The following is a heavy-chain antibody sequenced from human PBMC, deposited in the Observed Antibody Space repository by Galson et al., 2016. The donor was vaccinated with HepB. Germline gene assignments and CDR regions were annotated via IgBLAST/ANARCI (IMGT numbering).Heavy chain of an antibody. D-gene: IGHD3-10*01. V-gene: IGHV3-7*04. CDR1: GFTFSSYW. Sequence: SLRLSCAASGFTFSSYWMSWVRQAPGKGLEWVANIKEDGGEKYHVDSVKGRFTISRDNAKNSLYLQMNSLRAEDTAVYYCARGQTYYYGSGTYYYWGQGTLVAVSS. CDR3: ARGQTYYYGSGTYYY. J-gene: IGHJ4*02. CDR2: IKEDGGEK.